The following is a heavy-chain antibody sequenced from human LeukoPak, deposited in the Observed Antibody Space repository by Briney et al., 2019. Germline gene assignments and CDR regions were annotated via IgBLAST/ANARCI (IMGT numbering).Heavy chain of an antibody. CDR2: IYYSGST. V-gene: IGHV4-59*01. Sequence: SETLSLTCTVSGGSISSYYWSWIRQPPGKGLEWIGYIYYSGSTNYNPSLKSRVTISVDTSKNQFSLKLSSVTAADTAVYYCARVLGFYDFWSGTRPDYYYGMDVWGQGTTVTVSS. D-gene: IGHD3-3*01. CDR3: ARVLGFYDFWSGTRPDYYYGMDV. CDR1: GGSISSYY. J-gene: IGHJ6*02.